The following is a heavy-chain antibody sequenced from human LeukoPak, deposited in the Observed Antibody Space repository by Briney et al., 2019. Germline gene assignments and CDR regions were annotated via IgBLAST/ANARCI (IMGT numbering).Heavy chain of an antibody. V-gene: IGHV4-34*01. CDR3: AKEPGYCSGGICYGGWFDP. CDR1: GGSFSGYY. Sequence: SETLSLTCAVYGGSFSGYYWSWVRQPPGKGLEWIGEITPSGSTIYNPSLKSRVTISVDTSKNQMSLKVTSVTAADTAVYYCAKEPGYCSGGICYGGWFDPWGQGTLVTVSS. D-gene: IGHD2-15*01. J-gene: IGHJ5*02. CDR2: ITPSGST.